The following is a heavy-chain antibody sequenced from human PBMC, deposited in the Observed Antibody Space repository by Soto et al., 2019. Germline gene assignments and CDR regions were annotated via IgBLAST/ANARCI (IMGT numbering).Heavy chain of an antibody. V-gene: IGHV4-39*01. CDR1: GVSISSSSYY. Sequence: SETLSLTCTVSGVSISSSSYYWGWIRQPPGKGLEWIGSIYYSGSTYYNPSLKSRVTISVDTSKNQFSLKLSSVTAADTAVYYCARLRMEYCSGGSCAYMDVWGKGTTVTVSS. CDR3: ARLRMEYCSGGSCAYMDV. D-gene: IGHD2-15*01. J-gene: IGHJ6*03. CDR2: IYYSGST.